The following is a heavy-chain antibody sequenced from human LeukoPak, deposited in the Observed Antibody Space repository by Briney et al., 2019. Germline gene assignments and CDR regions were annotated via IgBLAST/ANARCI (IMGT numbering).Heavy chain of an antibody. CDR2: ISSNGGST. Sequence: QPGGSLRLSCAASGFTFSSYAMHWVRQAPGKGLEYVSAISSNGGSTYYANSVKGRFTISRDNSKNTLYLQMGSLRAEDMAVYYCARSYCSSTSCHRIAIDYWGQGTRVTVSS. D-gene: IGHD2-2*01. J-gene: IGHJ4*02. CDR1: GFTFSSYA. CDR3: ARSYCSSTSCHRIAIDY. V-gene: IGHV3-64*01.